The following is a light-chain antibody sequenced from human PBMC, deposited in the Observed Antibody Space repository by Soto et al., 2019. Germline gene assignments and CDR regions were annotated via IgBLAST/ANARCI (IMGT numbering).Light chain of an antibody. CDR2: GNS. Sequence: QSVLTQPPSVSGAPGQRVTISCTGSSSNVGAGYDVHWYQQLPATAPKLLIYGNSNRPSGVPDRFSGSKSGTSASLAITGFQAEDEADYSCQSYDSSLSGFYVFGTGTKVNVL. CDR3: QSYDSSLSGFYV. CDR1: SSNVGAGYD. V-gene: IGLV1-40*01. J-gene: IGLJ1*01.